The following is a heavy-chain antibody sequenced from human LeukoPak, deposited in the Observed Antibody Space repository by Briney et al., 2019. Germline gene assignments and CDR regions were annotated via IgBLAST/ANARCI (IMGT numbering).Heavy chain of an antibody. CDR1: GGSISSYY. CDR3: ARLKGVMGEYYYYYMDV. D-gene: IGHD3-16*01. Sequence: SETLSLTCTVSGGSISSYYWSWIRQPPGKGLEWIGYIYTSGSTNYNPSLKSRVTISVDTSKNQFSLKLSSVTAADTAVYYCARLKGVMGEYYYYYMDVWGKGTTVTVSS. J-gene: IGHJ6*03. V-gene: IGHV4-4*09. CDR2: IYTSGST.